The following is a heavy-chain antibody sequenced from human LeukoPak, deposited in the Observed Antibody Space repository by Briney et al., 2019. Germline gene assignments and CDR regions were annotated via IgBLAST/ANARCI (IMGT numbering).Heavy chain of an antibody. V-gene: IGHV3-21*01. CDR2: ISSSSSYI. CDR3: ASGVAVAGDYSDY. Sequence: GGSLRLSCAASGFTFSSYSMNWVRQAPGKGLEWVSSISSSSSYIYYADSVKGRFTISRDNAKNSLYLQMNSLRAEDTAVYYCASGVAVAGDYSDYWGQGTLVTVSS. CDR1: GFTFSSYS. J-gene: IGHJ4*02. D-gene: IGHD6-19*01.